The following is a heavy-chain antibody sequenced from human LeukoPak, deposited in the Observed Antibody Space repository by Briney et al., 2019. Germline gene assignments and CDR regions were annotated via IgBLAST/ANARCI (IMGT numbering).Heavy chain of an antibody. V-gene: IGHV4-59*08. Sequence: SETLSLTCTVSGGSISRNYWSWIRQPPGKGLEWIGYIYYSGSTNYNPSLKSRVTISVDTSKNQFSLKLTSVTAADTAVYYCARHEGRFRGWFDPWGQGTLVTVSS. J-gene: IGHJ5*02. D-gene: IGHD3-16*01. CDR2: IYYSGST. CDR1: GGSISRNY. CDR3: ARHEGRFRGWFDP.